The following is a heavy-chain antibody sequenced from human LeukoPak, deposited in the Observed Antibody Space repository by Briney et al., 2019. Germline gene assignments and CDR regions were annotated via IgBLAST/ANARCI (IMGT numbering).Heavy chain of an antibody. CDR1: GGTFSSYA. V-gene: IGHV1-69*05. J-gene: IGHJ4*02. D-gene: IGHD5-18*01. CDR3: AVGYSYGLDY. Sequence: ASVKVSCKASGGTFSSYAISWARQAPGQGLEWMGGIIPIFGTANYAQKFQGRVTITTDESTSTAYMELSSLRSEDTAVYYCAVGYSYGLDYWGQGTLVTVSS. CDR2: IIPIFGTA.